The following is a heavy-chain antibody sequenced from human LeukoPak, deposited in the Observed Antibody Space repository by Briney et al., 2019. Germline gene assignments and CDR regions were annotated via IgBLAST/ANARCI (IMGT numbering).Heavy chain of an antibody. D-gene: IGHD3-16*01. Sequence: GGSLRLSCVASGFTFSSYAMSWVRQGPGKGLEWVSAISGSGGSTYYADSVKGRFTISRDNSKNTLYLQINSLRAEDTAVYYCAKDLNQGLWDWGQGTLVTVSS. V-gene: IGHV3-23*01. CDR1: GFTFSSYA. J-gene: IGHJ4*02. CDR2: ISGSGGST. CDR3: AKDLNQGLWD.